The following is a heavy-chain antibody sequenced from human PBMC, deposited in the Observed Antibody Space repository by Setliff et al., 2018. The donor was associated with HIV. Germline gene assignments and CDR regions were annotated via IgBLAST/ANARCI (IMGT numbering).Heavy chain of an antibody. D-gene: IGHD1-1*01. CDR2: IIPIFGTP. Sequence: ASVKVSCKASGGIFSRFAFSWVRQAPGQGLEWMGGIIPIFGTPNYAQKFQGRVTITTDESSNTVYMELYSLTSEDTAIYYCASSAGAVPTTAPYGDYYYYFYMDVWGKGTTVTVSS. CDR1: GGIFSRFA. CDR3: ASSAGAVPTTAPYGDYYYYFYMDV. J-gene: IGHJ6*03. V-gene: IGHV1-69*05.